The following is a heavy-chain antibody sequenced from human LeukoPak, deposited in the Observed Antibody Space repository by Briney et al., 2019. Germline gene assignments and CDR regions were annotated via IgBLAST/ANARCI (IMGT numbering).Heavy chain of an antibody. D-gene: IGHD3-22*01. V-gene: IGHV1-18*01. Sequence: GASVKVSCKASGYTFTSYGISWVRQAPGQGLEWMGWISAYNGNTNYAQKLQGRVTITADKSTSTAYMELSSLRSEDTAVYYCAREGYYDSSGYYYSHVFDYWGQGTLVTVSS. CDR1: GYTFTSYG. J-gene: IGHJ4*02. CDR2: ISAYNGNT. CDR3: AREGYYDSSGYYYSHVFDY.